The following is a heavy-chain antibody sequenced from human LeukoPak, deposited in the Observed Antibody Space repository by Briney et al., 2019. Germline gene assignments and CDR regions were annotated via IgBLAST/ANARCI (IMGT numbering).Heavy chain of an antibody. D-gene: IGHD6-13*01. J-gene: IGHJ4*02. V-gene: IGHV1-2*06. CDR2: INPNSGGT. Sequence: GASVKVSCKASGYTFTADYMHWGREAPGRGLGWMGRINPNSGGTNYAQKFKGRVTMPRDTSISTAYMELSSLRSDDTAVYYCARSIATAGTDYWGQGTLATVSS. CDR3: ARSIATAGTDY. CDR1: GYTFTADY.